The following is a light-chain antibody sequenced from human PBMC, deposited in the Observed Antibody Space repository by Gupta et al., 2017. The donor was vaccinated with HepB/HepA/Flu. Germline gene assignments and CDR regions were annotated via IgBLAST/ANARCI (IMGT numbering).Light chain of an antibody. J-gene: IGKJ2*01. CDR1: RDISNY. V-gene: IGKV1-33*01. CDR2: DAS. CDR3: QHYDNLPQYT. Sequence: IQLTQSPASLTASVVDRVSITCQATRDISNYLKWYQQKPGKAPKLLIYDASILETGIPSRFSGSGSGTDFTFTINSLQPEDTATFYCQHYDNLPQYTFGQGTNLEI.